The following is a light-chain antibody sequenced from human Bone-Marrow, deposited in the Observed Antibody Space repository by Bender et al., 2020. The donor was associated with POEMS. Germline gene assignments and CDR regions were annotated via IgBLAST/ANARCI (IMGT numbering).Light chain of an antibody. CDR1: SSDVGCYNY. V-gene: IGLV2-14*03. Sequence: QSALTQPPSVSESPGQSITISCTGTSSDVGCYNYVSWYQQHPGKAPKLVIFDVSDRPSGISNRFSGSKSGNTASLTISGLQAEDEADYYCSSFTSSRSLVFGGGTKLTVL. J-gene: IGLJ2*01. CDR2: DVS. CDR3: SSFTSSRSLV.